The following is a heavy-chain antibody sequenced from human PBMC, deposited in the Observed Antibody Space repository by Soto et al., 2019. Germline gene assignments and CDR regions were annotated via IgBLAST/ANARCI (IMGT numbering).Heavy chain of an antibody. J-gene: IGHJ4*02. CDR2: IYSGGST. CDR1: GFTVSSNY. Sequence: GSLRLSCAASGFTVSSNYMSWVRQAPGKGLEWASVIYSGGSTYYADSVKGRFTISRDNSKNTLYLQMNSLRAEDTAVYYCARENYGGPIYYWGQGTLVTVSS. D-gene: IGHD1-7*01. CDR3: ARENYGGPIYY. V-gene: IGHV3-53*01.